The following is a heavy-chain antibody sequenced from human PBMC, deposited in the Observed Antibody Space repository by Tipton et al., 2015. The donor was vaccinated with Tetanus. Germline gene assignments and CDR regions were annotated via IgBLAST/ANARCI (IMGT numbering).Heavy chain of an antibody. V-gene: IGHV4-39*02. D-gene: IGHD5/OR15-5a*01. Sequence: TLSLTCIVSGDSLKNSDYYGAWVRQSPGKGLEWIGSVSYSGRTYYNPSLKSRVTMSVDTSKKDFSVRLRSVTAADTAVYFCARLREVVSRSGWAFDHWGQGILVTVSS. CDR3: ARLREVVSRSGWAFDH. CDR2: VSYSGRT. CDR1: GDSLKNSDYY. J-gene: IGHJ5*02.